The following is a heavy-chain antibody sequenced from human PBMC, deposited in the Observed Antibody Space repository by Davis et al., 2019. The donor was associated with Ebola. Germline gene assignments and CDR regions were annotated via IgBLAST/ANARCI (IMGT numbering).Heavy chain of an antibody. CDR3: ARDRGYYYDSSGYYHGRYFDL. CDR1: GGSISSGGYY. Sequence: SETLSLTCTVSGGSISSGGYYWSWIRQHPGKGLEWIGYIYYSGSTYYNPSLKSRVTISVDTSKNQFSLKLSSVTAADTAVYYCARDRGYYYDSSGYYHGRYFDLWGRGTLVTVSS. D-gene: IGHD3-22*01. V-gene: IGHV4-31*03. CDR2: IYYSGST. J-gene: IGHJ2*01.